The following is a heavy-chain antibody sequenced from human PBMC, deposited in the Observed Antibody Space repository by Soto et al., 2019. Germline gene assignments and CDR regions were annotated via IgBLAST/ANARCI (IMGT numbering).Heavy chain of an antibody. CDR3: ARVWGGAFDI. CDR1: GGSISNGAYY. CDR2: MHYSGTT. Sequence: PSETLSLTCAVSGGSISNGAYYWGWIRQHPGKGLEWIMYMHYSGTTNYNPSLKSRVTISVDTSKNQFSLKLSSVTAADTAVHYCARVWGGAFDIWGQGTMVTVSS. D-gene: IGHD3-10*01. J-gene: IGHJ3*02. V-gene: IGHV4-61*08.